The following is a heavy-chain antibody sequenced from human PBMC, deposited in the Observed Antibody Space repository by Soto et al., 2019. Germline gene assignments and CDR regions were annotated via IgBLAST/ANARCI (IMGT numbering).Heavy chain of an antibody. CDR3: ASSSLYGMDV. CDR2: INHSGST. Sequence: PSETLSLICAVYGGSFSGYYWSWIRQPPGKGLEWIGEINHSGSTNYNPSLKSRVIISIDTSKNQFSLKVGSVTAADTAVYYCASSSLYGMDVWGQGTTVTVSS. V-gene: IGHV4-34*01. J-gene: IGHJ6*02. CDR1: GGSFSGYY.